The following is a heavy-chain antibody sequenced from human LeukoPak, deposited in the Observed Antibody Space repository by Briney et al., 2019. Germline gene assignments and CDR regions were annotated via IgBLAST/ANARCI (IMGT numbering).Heavy chain of an antibody. V-gene: IGHV4-61*01. CDR3: ARRSGYSPNWFDP. J-gene: IGHJ5*02. Sequence: SETLSLTCTVSGGSVSSGSYYWSWIRQPPGKGLEWIGYIYYSGSTNYNPSLKSRVTISVDTSKNQFSLRLTSVTAADTAVYYCARRSGYSPNWFDPWGQGTLVTVSS. CDR1: GGSVSSGSYY. D-gene: IGHD3-3*01. CDR2: IYYSGST.